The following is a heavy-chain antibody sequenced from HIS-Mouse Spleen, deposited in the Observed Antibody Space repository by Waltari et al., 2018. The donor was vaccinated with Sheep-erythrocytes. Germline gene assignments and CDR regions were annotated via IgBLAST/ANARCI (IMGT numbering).Heavy chain of an antibody. CDR1: GFTFRSYA. J-gene: IGHJ3*02. Sequence: QVQLVESGGGVVQPGRSLRLSWAASGFTFRSYAMHWVRQAPGKGLEWVAVISYDGRNKYYADSVKGRFTISRDNSKNTLYLQMNSLRAEDTAVYYCARGAFDIWGQGTMVTVSS. CDR2: ISYDGRNK. V-gene: IGHV3-30*04. CDR3: ARGAFDI.